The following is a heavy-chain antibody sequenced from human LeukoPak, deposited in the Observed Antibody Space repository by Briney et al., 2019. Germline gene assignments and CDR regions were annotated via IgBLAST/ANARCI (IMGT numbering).Heavy chain of an antibody. V-gene: IGHV3-48*03. Sequence: PGGSLRLSCAASGFTFSSYEMNWVRQAPGKGLEWVSYISSSGSTIYYADSVKGRFTISRDNAKNSLYLQMNSLRAEDTAVYYCARDADYGVTGTLFDYWGQGTLVTVSS. CDR2: ISSSGSTI. CDR1: GFTFSSYE. D-gene: IGHD4-17*01. CDR3: ARDADYGVTGTLFDY. J-gene: IGHJ4*02.